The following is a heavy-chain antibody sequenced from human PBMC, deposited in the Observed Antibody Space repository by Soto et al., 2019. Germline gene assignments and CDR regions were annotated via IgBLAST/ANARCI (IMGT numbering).Heavy chain of an antibody. CDR3: ARKDKSGYFNWFDP. J-gene: IGHJ5*02. D-gene: IGHD3-22*01. Sequence: GESLKISCRTSGYRFTSYWIAWVRQMPGKGLEWMGIIFPSDSDTRYSPSFQGQVTISADRSTSTVFLQWASLKASDTAVYFCARKDKSGYFNWFDPWGQGSLVTVSS. CDR2: IFPSDSDT. V-gene: IGHV5-51*01. CDR1: GYRFTSYW.